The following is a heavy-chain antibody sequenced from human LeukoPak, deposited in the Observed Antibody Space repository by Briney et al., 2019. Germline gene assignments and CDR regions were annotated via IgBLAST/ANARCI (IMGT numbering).Heavy chain of an antibody. CDR3: AKDLYTYYYDSSGYYWDY. CDR2: ISGSGGST. J-gene: IGHJ4*02. Sequence: GGSLRLSCAASGFTFSSYAISWVRQAPGKGLEWVSAISGSGGSTYYADSVKGRFTISRDNSKNTLYLQMNSLRAEDTAVYYCAKDLYTYYYDSSGYYWDYWGQGTLVTVSS. V-gene: IGHV3-23*01. D-gene: IGHD3-22*01. CDR1: GFTFSSYA.